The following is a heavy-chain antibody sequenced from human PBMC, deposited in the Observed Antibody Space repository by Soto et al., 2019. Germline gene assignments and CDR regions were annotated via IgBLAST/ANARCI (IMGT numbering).Heavy chain of an antibody. V-gene: IGHV1-2*02. CDR1: GYILTGYS. J-gene: IGHJ6*02. CDR3: ARGYGSSPNMELRFGMDV. D-gene: IGHD5-18*01. Sequence: QVYLVQSGAEVRRPGASVKVSCTAFGYILTGYSLHWVRQAPGQGLEWMGWIDPNSGATNSAERFHGRVSMTRVTSISAAYLELSSLRSDDTAVYYCARGYGSSPNMELRFGMDVWGQGTTISVSS. CDR2: IDPNSGAT.